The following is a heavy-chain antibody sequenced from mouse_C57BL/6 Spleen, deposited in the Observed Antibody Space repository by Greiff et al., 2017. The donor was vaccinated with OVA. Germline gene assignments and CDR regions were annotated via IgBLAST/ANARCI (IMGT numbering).Heavy chain of an antibody. CDR2: IYPGSGNT. CDR3: ARAEGYEAWFAY. J-gene: IGHJ3*01. D-gene: IGHD2-2*01. V-gene: IGHV1-76*01. CDR1: GYTFTDYY. Sequence: QVQLQQSGAELVRPGASVKLSCKASGYTFTDYYINWVKQRPGQGLEWIARIYPGSGNTYYNEKFKGKATLTAEKSSSTAYMQLSRLTSEDSAFYFCARAEGYEAWFAYWGQGTLVTVSA.